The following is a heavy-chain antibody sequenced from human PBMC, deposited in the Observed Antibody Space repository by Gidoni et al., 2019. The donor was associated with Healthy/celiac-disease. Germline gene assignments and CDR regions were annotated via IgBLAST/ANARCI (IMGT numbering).Heavy chain of an antibody. Sequence: QVQLVESGGGVVQPGRCLRLSCAASGCTFSSYAMHWVRQAPGKGLEWVAVISYDGSNKYYADSGKGRFTISRDNSKNTLYLQMNSLRAEDTAVYYCARTKGSYFAFDIWGQGTMVTVSS. CDR2: ISYDGSNK. V-gene: IGHV3-30-3*01. J-gene: IGHJ3*02. CDR1: GCTFSSYA. D-gene: IGHD3-10*01. CDR3: ARTKGSYFAFDI.